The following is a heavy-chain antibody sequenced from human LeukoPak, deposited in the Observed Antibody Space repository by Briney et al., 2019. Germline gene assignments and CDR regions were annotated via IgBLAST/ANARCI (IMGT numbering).Heavy chain of an antibody. D-gene: IGHD3-3*01. CDR3: ARGITIFGVVWFDP. CDR1: GGSISSYY. Sequence: SETLSLTCTVSGGSISSYYWSWIRQPPGKGLEWIGYIYYSGSTNYNPSLKSRVTISVDTSKNQFSLKLSSVTAADTAVYYCARGITIFGVVWFDPWGQGTLVTVSS. J-gene: IGHJ5*02. V-gene: IGHV4-59*08. CDR2: IYYSGST.